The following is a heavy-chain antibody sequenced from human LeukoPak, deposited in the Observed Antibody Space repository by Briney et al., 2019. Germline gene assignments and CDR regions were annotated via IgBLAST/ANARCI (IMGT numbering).Heavy chain of an antibody. CDR3: ARDSPTTKYCTNGVCPEGY. D-gene: IGHD2-8*01. V-gene: IGHV3-21*01. J-gene: IGHJ4*02. Sequence: GGSLRLSCAASGFTFSSYSMNWVRQAPGKGLEWVSSISSSSSCIYYADSVKGRFTISRDNAKNSLYLQMNSLRAEDTAVYYCARDSPTTKYCTNGVCPEGYWGQGTLVTVSS. CDR1: GFTFSSYS. CDR2: ISSSSSCI.